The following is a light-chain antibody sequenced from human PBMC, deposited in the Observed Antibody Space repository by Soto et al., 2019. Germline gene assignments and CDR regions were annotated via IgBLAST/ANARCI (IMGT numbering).Light chain of an antibody. CDR3: QQRSNWPLT. CDR1: QSVSSY. CDR2: DAS. V-gene: IGKV3-11*01. J-gene: IGKJ4*01. Sequence: EIVLTQSPATLSLSAGERATLSCRASQSVSSYLAWYQQKPGQAPRLLIYDASNRATGMPDRFSGSGSGTDFTLTISSLEPEDFAVYYCQQRSNWPLTFGGGTKVDI.